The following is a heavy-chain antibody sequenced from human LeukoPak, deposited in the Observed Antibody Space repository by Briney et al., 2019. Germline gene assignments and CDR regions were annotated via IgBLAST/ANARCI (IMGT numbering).Heavy chain of an antibody. D-gene: IGHD1-26*01. CDR3: AKGGKWDVTPFDY. J-gene: IGHJ4*02. CDR1: GFTFTSYS. V-gene: IGHV3-23*01. CDR2: ISGGGGST. Sequence: PGGSLRLSCAASGFTFTSYSMNWVRQAPGKGLEWVSTISGGGGSTYYADSVKGRFIISRDNSKNTLYLQVNSLRAEDTAVYYCAKGGKWDVTPFDYWGQGTLATVSS.